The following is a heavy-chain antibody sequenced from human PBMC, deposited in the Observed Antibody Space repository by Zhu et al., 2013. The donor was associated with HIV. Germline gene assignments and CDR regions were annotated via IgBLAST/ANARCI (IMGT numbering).Heavy chain of an antibody. J-gene: IGHJ4*02. V-gene: IGHV1-69*01. CDR1: GGTFSSYA. D-gene: IGHD6-19*01. CDR2: IIPIFGTA. Sequence: QVQLVQSGAEVKKPGSSVKVSCKASGGTFSSYAISWVRQAPGQGLEWMGGIIPIFGTANYAQKFQGRVTITADESTSTAYMELSSLRSEDTAVYYCARARVAVAGTPGNSRYYFDYWGQGTLVTVSS. CDR3: ARARVAVAGTPGNSRYYFDY.